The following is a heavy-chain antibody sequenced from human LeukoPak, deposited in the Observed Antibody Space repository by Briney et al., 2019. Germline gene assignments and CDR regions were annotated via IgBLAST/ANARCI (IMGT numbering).Heavy chain of an antibody. D-gene: IGHD3-9*01. J-gene: IGHJ4*02. CDR2: ISSSSSYI. CDR3: ARDLRQPYDILGSAGDFDY. CDR1: GFTFSSYS. Sequence: GGSLRLSCAASGFTFSSYSMNWVRQAPGKGLEWVSSISSSSSYIYYADPVKGRFTISRDNAKNSLYLQMNSLRAEDTAVYYCARDLRQPYDILGSAGDFDYWGQGTLVTVSS. V-gene: IGHV3-21*01.